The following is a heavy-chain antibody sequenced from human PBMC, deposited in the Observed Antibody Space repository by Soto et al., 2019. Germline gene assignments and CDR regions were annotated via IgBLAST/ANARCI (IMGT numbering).Heavy chain of an antibody. D-gene: IGHD1-26*01. CDR1: GYTFTSYA. J-gene: IGHJ4*02. CDR2: INAGNGNT. V-gene: IGHV1-3*01. Sequence: ASVKVSCKASGYTFTSYAMHWVRQAPGQRLEWMGWINAGNGNTKYSQKFQGRVTFTRDTSASTVYMQLSSLTSEDTAVYYCARDDSGFSGSHYIDYFNYRGQAALVTVSS. CDR3: ARDDSGFSGSHYIDYFNY.